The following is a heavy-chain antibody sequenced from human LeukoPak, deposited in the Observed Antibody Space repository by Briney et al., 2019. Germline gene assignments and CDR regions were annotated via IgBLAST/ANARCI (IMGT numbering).Heavy chain of an antibody. J-gene: IGHJ4*02. CDR3: ARVGSGWTIDY. CDR1: GFTFSSYS. Sequence: GGSLRLSCAASGFTFSSYSMNWVRQAPGKGLEWVSSISSSSSYIYYADSVKGRFTIYRDNAKDSLYLQMNSLRAEDTAVYYCARVGSGWTIDYWGQGTLVTVSS. D-gene: IGHD6-19*01. V-gene: IGHV3-21*01. CDR2: ISSSSSYI.